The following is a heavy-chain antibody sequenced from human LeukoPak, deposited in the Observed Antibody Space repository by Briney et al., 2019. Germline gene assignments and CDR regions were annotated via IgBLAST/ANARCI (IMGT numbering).Heavy chain of an antibody. CDR2: IKQDGSEK. Sequence: GGSLRLSCAASGFTFSNYWMSWVRQAPGKGLEWVANIKQDGSEKYYVDSVKGRFTISRDNAKNSPYLQMNSLRAEDTAVYYCARDKIVGATHFDYWGQGTLVTVSS. CDR3: ARDKIVGATHFDY. D-gene: IGHD1-26*01. V-gene: IGHV3-7*01. CDR1: GFTFSNYW. J-gene: IGHJ4*02.